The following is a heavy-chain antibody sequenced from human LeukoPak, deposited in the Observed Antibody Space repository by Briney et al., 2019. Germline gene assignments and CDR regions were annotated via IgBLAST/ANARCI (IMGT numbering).Heavy chain of an antibody. CDR1: GGSFSGYY. D-gene: IGHD1-26*01. Sequence: SETLSLTCAVYGGSFSGYYWSWIRQPPGKGLEWIGEINHSGSTNYNPSLKSRVTISVDTSKNQFSLKLSSVTAADTAVYYCARSVGLGAFDTWGQGTMVTVSS. J-gene: IGHJ3*02. CDR3: ARSVGLGAFDT. V-gene: IGHV4-34*01. CDR2: INHSGST.